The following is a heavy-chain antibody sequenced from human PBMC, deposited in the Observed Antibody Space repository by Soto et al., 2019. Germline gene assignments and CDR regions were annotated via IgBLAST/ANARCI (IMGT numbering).Heavy chain of an antibody. V-gene: IGHV1-69*01. CDR1: GGTFSSYA. D-gene: IGHD5-18*01. J-gene: IGHJ6*02. Sequence: VKVSCRASGGTFSSYAISWVRQAPGQGLEWMGGIIPIFGTANYAQKFQGRVTITADESTSTAYMELSSLRSEDTAVYYCARLPIQRGNTAMVYYYYYGMDVWGQGTTVTVSS. CDR2: IIPIFGTA. CDR3: ARLPIQRGNTAMVYYYYYGMDV.